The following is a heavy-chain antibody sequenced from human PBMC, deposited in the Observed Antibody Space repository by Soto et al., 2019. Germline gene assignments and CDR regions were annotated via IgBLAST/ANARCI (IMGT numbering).Heavy chain of an antibody. CDR1: GYSISSGYY. D-gene: IGHD5-18*01. CDR2: IYHSGST. Sequence: PSETLSLTCAVSGYSISSGYYWGWIRQPPGKGLEWIGSIYHSGSTYYNPSLKSRVTISVDTSKNQFSLKLSSVTAADTAVYYCARGYSYTYYYYYYGMDVWGQGTTVTVSS. CDR3: ARGYSYTYYYYYYGMDV. V-gene: IGHV4-38-2*01. J-gene: IGHJ6*02.